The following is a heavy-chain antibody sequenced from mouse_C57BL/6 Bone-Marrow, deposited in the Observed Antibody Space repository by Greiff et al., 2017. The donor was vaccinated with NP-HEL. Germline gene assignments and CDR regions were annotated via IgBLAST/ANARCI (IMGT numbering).Heavy chain of an antibody. CDR1: GFTFSDYG. Sequence: EVHLVESGGGLVKPGGSLKLSCAASGFTFSDYGMHWVRQAPEKGLEWVAYISSGSSTIYYADTVKGRFTISRDNAKNTLFLQMTSLRSEDTAMYYGAIYYDTLLAYWGQGTLVTVSA. D-gene: IGHD2-4*01. J-gene: IGHJ3*01. CDR3: AIYYDTLLAY. V-gene: IGHV5-17*01. CDR2: ISSGSSTI.